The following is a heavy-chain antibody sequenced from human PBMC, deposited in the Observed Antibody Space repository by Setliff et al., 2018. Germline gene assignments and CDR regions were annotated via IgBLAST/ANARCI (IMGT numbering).Heavy chain of an antibody. CDR3: ARILGYCSGGSCYVPY. V-gene: IGHV4-4*02. D-gene: IGHD2-15*01. Sequence: SETLSLTCAVSGGSISSSNWWSWVRQPPGKGLEWIGEINHSGSTNCNPSLKSRVTISVDTSKNQFSLKLSSVTAADTAMYYCARILGYCSGGSCYVPYWGQGTLVTVSS. CDR2: INHSGST. J-gene: IGHJ4*02. CDR1: GGSISSSNW.